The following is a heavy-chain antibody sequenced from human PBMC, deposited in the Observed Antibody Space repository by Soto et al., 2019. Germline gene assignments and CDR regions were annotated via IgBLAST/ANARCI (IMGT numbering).Heavy chain of an antibody. Sequence: QVQLQQWGAGLLKPSETLSLTCAVYGGSFSGYYWSWIRQPPGKGLEWIWEINHSGSTNYNPSLKSRVTISVETYTRQFSLKLSSVTAADTAVYYCARGWGRIFDYWGQGALVTVSS. CDR3: ARGWGRIFDY. D-gene: IGHD7-27*01. V-gene: IGHV4-34*01. CDR2: INHSGST. CDR1: GGSFSGYY. J-gene: IGHJ4*02.